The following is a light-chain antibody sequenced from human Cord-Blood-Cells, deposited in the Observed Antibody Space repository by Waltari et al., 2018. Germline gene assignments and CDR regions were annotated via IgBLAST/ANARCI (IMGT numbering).Light chain of an antibody. Sequence: DVVMTQSPLSLPVTLGQQDAISCRSSQSLVYSDGNIYMNWCQQRPGQSPRRLIYKVATRDSGVPDRVRVSGAGTDFTLKISRVEAEDVEDYNCMQATHWPYSFGQETKLEIK. V-gene: IGKV2-30*01. J-gene: IGKJ2*03. CDR1: QSLVYSDGNIY. CDR3: MQATHWPYS. CDR2: KVA.